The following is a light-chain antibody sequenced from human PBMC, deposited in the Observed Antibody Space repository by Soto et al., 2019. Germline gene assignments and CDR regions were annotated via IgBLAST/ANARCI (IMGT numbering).Light chain of an antibody. J-gene: IGKJ1*01. CDR1: QSVDSSF. CDR3: QQYVSSVT. CDR2: GAS. Sequence: EIVLTQSPGFLSLSPGERATLSCRASQSVDSSFFAWYQQKPGQAPRLLIYGASKRATGIPDRFSGSGSGTDFTLTISRLEPEDFVVHYCQQYVSSVTFGQGTKVEIK. V-gene: IGKV3-20*01.